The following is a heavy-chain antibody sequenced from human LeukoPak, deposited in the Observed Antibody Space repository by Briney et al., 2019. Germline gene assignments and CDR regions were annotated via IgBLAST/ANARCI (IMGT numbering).Heavy chain of an antibody. D-gene: IGHD6-13*01. J-gene: IGHJ5*02. CDR3: ARTAIAAAAFYNWFDP. Sequence: GGSLRLSCASSGFTYSGYWMSWVRQAPGKGLEWVANIKYDGSEKYYVDSVKGRFTISRDNAKNSLYLQMNSLRAEDTGVYYCARTAIAAAAFYNWFDPWGQGTLVTVSS. CDR1: GFTYSGYW. CDR2: IKYDGSEK. V-gene: IGHV3-7*01.